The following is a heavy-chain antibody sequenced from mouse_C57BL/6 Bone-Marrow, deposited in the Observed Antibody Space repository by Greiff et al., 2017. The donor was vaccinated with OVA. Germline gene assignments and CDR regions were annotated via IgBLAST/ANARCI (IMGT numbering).Heavy chain of an antibody. D-gene: IGHD6-5*01. CDR3: VYPMFAY. Sequence: QVQLKESGAELVKPGASVKLSCKASGYTFTSYWMHWVKQRPGQGLEWIGMIHPNSGSTNYNEKFKSKATLTVDKSSSTAYMQLSSLTSEDSAVYYCVYPMFAYWGQGTLVTVSA. V-gene: IGHV1-64*01. J-gene: IGHJ3*01. CDR1: GYTFTSYW. CDR2: IHPNSGST.